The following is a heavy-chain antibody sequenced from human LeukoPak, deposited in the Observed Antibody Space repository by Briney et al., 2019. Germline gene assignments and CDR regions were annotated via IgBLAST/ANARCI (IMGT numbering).Heavy chain of an antibody. CDR3: ARDRSLGYCSGGSCYSLDY. CDR2: INPNSGGT. V-gene: IGHV1-2*02. D-gene: IGHD2-15*01. J-gene: IGHJ4*02. CDR1: GYIFTGYN. Sequence: WASVKVSCKASGYIFTGYNMHWVCQAPGQGLGWVGWINPNSGGTNYAQKFQGRVTMTRDTSISTAYMELSRLRSDDTAVYYCARDRSLGYCSGGSCYSLDYWGQGTLVTVSS.